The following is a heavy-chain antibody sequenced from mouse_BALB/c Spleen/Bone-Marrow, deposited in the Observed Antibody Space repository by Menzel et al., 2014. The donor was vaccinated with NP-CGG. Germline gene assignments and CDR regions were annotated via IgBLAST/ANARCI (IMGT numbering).Heavy chain of an antibody. CDR1: GYSFTGYF. J-gene: IGHJ2*01. D-gene: IGHD1-1*01. V-gene: IGHV1-37*01. CDR2: INPYNGDT. Sequence: EVQLQQSGPELVKPGASVKISCKASGYSFTGYFMNWVKQSHGKSLEWIGRINPYNGDTFYNQKFKGKATLTVDKSSSTAHMELLSPTSEDSAVYYRGRVYYYGSSYFDYWGRGTTLTVSS. CDR3: GRVYYYGSSYFDY.